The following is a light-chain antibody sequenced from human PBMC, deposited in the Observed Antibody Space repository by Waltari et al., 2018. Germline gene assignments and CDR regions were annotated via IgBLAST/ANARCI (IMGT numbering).Light chain of an antibody. J-gene: IGLJ3*02. CDR1: SSDVGGSNY. V-gene: IGLV2-14*01. CDR3: SSYTSSSTLV. Sequence: QSALTQPASVSGSPGQSITISCTGTSSDVGGSNYVSWYQQHPGKAPKLMIYDVSNRPSGVSNRFSGSKSVNTASLTISGLQAEDEADYYCSSYTSSSTLVFGGGTKLTVL. CDR2: DVS.